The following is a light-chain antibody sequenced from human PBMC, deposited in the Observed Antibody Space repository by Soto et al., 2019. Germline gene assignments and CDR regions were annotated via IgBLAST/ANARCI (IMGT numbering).Light chain of an antibody. CDR2: KVS. CDR3: VPAKLLGT. J-gene: IGKJ1*01. CDR1: QLLVHSDGITY. Sequence: DIVLSQPPLSSPVTXGXXXXIXXXSIQLLVHSDGITYLSWLQQRPGQPPRLLIYKVSNRFSGVPDRFSGSGAGTDFTLTISRVEAEDVGVYSWVPAKLLGTCAEGTKVDIK. V-gene: IGKV2-24*01.